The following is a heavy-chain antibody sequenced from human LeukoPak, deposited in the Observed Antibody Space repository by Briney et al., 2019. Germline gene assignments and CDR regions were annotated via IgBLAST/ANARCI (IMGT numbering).Heavy chain of an antibody. D-gene: IGHD3-10*01. Sequence: GGSLRLSCAASGFTFSSYEMNWVRQAPGKGLEWVSYISSSGSTIYYADSVKGRFTISRDNAKNSLYLQMNSLRAEDTAVYYCARLLSYYYGSGSYFGNYYYYYMDVWGKGTTVTISS. J-gene: IGHJ6*03. CDR1: GFTFSSYE. CDR2: ISSSGSTI. V-gene: IGHV3-48*03. CDR3: ARLLSYYYGSGSYFGNYYYYYMDV.